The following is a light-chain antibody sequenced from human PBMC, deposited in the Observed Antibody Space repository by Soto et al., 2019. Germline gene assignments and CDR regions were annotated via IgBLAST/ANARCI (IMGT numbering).Light chain of an antibody. CDR2: EVT. CDR3: SSYAGSDNAVV. CDR1: SRDVGGYSF. Sequence: QSVLTQPPSASGSPGQSVTISCTGTSRDVGGYSFVSWYQQYPGKAPRVLIYEVTQRPSGVPDRFSGSKSANTASLTVSGLQAEDEADYYCSSYAGSDNAVVFGGGTKVTVL. V-gene: IGLV2-8*01. J-gene: IGLJ2*01.